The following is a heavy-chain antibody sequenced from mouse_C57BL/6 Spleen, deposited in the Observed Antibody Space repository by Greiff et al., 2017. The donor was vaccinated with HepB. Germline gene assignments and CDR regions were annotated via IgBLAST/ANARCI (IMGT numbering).Heavy chain of an antibody. J-gene: IGHJ3*01. CDR3: ARDGGPCAY. CDR2: ISDGGSYT. Sequence: EVQGVESGGGLVKPGGSLKLSCAASGFTFSSYAMSWVRQTPEKRLEWVATISDGGSYTYSPDNVKGRFTISRDNAKNNLYLQMSHLKSEDTAMYYCARDGGPCAYWGQGTLVTVSA. V-gene: IGHV5-4*01. CDR1: GFTFSSYA.